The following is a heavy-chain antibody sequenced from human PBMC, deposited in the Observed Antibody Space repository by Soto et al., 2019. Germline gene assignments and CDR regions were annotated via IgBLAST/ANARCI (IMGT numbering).Heavy chain of an antibody. CDR1: GGSISSGDYY. CDR2: IYYSGST. CDR3: ARAPISLAGWFDL. Sequence: SETLSLTCTVSGGSISSGDYYWSWIRQPPGKGLEWIGYIYYSGSTYYNPSLKSRVTISVDTSKNQFSLKLSSVTAADTAVYYCARAPISLAGWFDLWGQGTLVTVSS. J-gene: IGHJ5*02. D-gene: IGHD2-2*01. V-gene: IGHV4-30-4*01.